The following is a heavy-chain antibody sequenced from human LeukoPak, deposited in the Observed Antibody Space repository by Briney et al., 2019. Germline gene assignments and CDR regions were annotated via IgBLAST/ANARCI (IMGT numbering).Heavy chain of an antibody. J-gene: IGHJ4*02. Sequence: GSLRLSCAASGFTFSSYSMNWVRQAPGKGLEWVSYISSSSSTIYYADSVKGRFTISRDNAKNSLYLQMNSLRAEDTAVYYCARSPSAYPFDYWGQGTLVTVSS. V-gene: IGHV3-48*04. CDR2: ISSSSSTI. CDR3: ARSPSAYPFDY. CDR1: GFTFSSYS.